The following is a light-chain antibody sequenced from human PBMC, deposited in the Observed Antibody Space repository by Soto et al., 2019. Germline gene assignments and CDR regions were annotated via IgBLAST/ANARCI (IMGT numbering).Light chain of an antibody. V-gene: IGKV3-20*01. CDR2: GAS. CDR3: QQYCDSLRT. CDR1: QSVNSNY. Sequence: EIVLTQSPGTLSLSPGERATLSCRASQSVNSNYLAWYQQKPGQAPRLLLFGASNRATGIPDRFSGSGSGTDFTLTISRLEPEDFAVYYCQQYCDSLRTFGQGTKVEIK. J-gene: IGKJ1*01.